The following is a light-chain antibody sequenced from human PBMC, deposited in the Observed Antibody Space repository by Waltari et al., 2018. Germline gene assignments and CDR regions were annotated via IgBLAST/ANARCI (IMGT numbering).Light chain of an antibody. CDR1: GSAVGASDY. CDR3: SSQTLDGLIL. V-gene: IGLV2-14*03. Sequence: QSALTQPASVSGSPGQSIPISCSGIGSAVGASDYVSWHQHHPGKAPHVIIYDVTNRPAGVSDRFSASKSANTASLTISRLQPEDEADYYCSSQTLDGLILFGGGTRLTVL. CDR2: DVT. J-gene: IGLJ2*01.